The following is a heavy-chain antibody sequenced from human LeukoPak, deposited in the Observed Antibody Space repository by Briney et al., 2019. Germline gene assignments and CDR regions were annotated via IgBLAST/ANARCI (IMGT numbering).Heavy chain of an antibody. CDR1: GFTFSSYA. CDR3: AKGTVAVAVYYFDY. CDR2: ISGSGGST. V-gene: IGHV3-23*01. J-gene: IGHJ4*02. D-gene: IGHD6-19*01. Sequence: GGSPRLSCAASGFTFSSYAMSWVRQAPGKGLEWVSAISGSGGSTYYADSVKGRFTISRDNSKNTLYLQMNSLGAEDTAVYYCAKGTVAVAVYYFDYWGQGTLVTVSS.